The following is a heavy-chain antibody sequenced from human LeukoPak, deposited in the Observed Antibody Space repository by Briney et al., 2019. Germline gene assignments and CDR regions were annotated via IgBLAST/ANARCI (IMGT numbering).Heavy chain of an antibody. V-gene: IGHV1-18*01. J-gene: IGHJ3*02. Sequence: ASVKVSCKASGYTFTSYGISWVRQAPGQGLEWMGWISAYNGNTNYAQKLQGRVTMITDTSTSTAYMELRSLRSDDTAVYYCARDKKVVITTWCCAFDIWGQGTMVTVSS. CDR2: ISAYNGNT. CDR3: ARDKKVVITTWCCAFDI. D-gene: IGHD3-22*01. CDR1: GYTFTSYG.